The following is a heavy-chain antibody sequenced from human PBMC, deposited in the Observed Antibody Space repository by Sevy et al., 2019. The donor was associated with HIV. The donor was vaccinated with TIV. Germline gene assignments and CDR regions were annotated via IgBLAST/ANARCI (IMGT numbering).Heavy chain of an antibody. J-gene: IGHJ6*03. CDR3: ARDGKYCSSTSCYYYYYMDV. CDR1: GFTFSSYE. CDR2: ISSSGSTI. D-gene: IGHD2-2*01. Sequence: GGSLRLSCAASGFTFSSYEMNWVRQAPGKGLEWVSYISSSGSTIYYADSVKGRFTISRDKAKNSLYLQMNSLRAEDTAVYYCARDGKYCSSTSCYYYYYMDVWGKGTTVTVSS. V-gene: IGHV3-48*03.